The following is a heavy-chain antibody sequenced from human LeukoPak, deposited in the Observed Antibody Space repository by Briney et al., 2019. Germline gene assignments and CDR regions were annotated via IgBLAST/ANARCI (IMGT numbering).Heavy chain of an antibody. CDR3: ARGYCSSTSCSKLYYYYYYGMDV. D-gene: IGHD2-2*01. J-gene: IGHJ6*02. CDR1: GYSFTSYW. Sequence: GESLKISCKGSGYSFTSYWIGWVRQMPGKGLEWMGIIYPGDSDTRYNPSFQGQVTISADKSISTAYLQWSSLKASDTAMYYCARGYCSSTSCSKLYYYYYYGMDVWGQGTTVTVSS. CDR2: IYPGDSDT. V-gene: IGHV5-51*01.